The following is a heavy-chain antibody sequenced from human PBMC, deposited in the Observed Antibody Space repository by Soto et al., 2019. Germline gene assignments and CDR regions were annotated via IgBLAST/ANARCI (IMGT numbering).Heavy chain of an antibody. CDR3: ARDSWVRGVIIHDAFDI. Sequence: ASVKVSCKASGYTFTSYGISWVRQAPGQGLEWKGWISAYNGNTNYAQKLQGRVTMTTDTSTSTAYMELRSLRSDDTAVYYCARDSWVRGVIIHDAFDIWGQGTMVTVSS. CDR2: ISAYNGNT. J-gene: IGHJ3*02. D-gene: IGHD3-10*01. CDR1: GYTFTSYG. V-gene: IGHV1-18*01.